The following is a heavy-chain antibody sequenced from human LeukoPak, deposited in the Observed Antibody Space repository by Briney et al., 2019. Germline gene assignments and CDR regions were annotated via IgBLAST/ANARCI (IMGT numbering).Heavy chain of an antibody. CDR3: ASAVGRVVVIASLDY. Sequence: GRSLRLSCAASGFTFSSYAMHWVRQAPGKGLEWVAVISYDGSNKYYADSVKGRFTISRDNSKNTLYLQMNSLRAEDTAVYYCASAVGRVVVIASLDYWGQGTLVTVSS. CDR1: GFTFSSYA. V-gene: IGHV3-30-3*01. J-gene: IGHJ4*02. D-gene: IGHD2-21*01. CDR2: ISYDGSNK.